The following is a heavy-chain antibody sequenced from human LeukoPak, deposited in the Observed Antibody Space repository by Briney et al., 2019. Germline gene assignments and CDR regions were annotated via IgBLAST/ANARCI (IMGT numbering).Heavy chain of an antibody. D-gene: IGHD3-10*01. CDR1: GVTFSTYV. CDR3: GGSGSYYRLDY. J-gene: IGHJ4*02. Sequence: PGGSLRLSCAASGVTFSTYVMTWVRQAPGKGLEWVSAISGSGGSTYNADSVKGRFTLSRDNSKNTLYLQVNSLRAEDTAVYYCGGSGSYYRLDYWGQGTLVTVSS. CDR2: ISGSGGST. V-gene: IGHV3-23*01.